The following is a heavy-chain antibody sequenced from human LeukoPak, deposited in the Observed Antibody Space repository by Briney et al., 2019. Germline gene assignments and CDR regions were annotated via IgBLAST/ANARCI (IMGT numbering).Heavy chain of an antibody. Sequence: PGGSLRLFCTASGFSLSRYWMHWVRQAPGKGLVWVSRINSDGSSTNYADSVKGRFTISRDNAKNTLFLEMNSLRAEDTAVYYCATGDGDSRYYFDSWGQGTQVTVSS. CDR2: INSDGSST. J-gene: IGHJ4*02. V-gene: IGHV3-74*01. CDR3: ATGDGDSRYYFDS. D-gene: IGHD4-17*01. CDR1: GFSLSRYW.